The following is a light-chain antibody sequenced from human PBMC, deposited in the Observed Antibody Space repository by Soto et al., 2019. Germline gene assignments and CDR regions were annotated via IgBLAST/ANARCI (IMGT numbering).Light chain of an antibody. CDR3: SSYTSSSSYV. CDR2: DVS. V-gene: IGLV2-14*03. J-gene: IGLJ1*01. CDR1: SGDIGGFYH. Sequence: QSVLTQPASVSDSPGQSITISCIGTSGDIGGFYHVSWHQQHPGKAPKLIIYDVSNRPSGVSNRFSGSKTGNTASLIISGLQAEDEADYYCSSYTSSSSYVFGSGTKVTVL.